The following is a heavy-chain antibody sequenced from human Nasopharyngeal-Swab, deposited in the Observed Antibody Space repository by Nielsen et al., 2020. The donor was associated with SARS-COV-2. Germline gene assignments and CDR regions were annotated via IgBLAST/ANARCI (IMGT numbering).Heavy chain of an antibody. Sequence: GESLKISCAASGFTFSSYSMNWVRQAPGKGLEWVSSISSSSSYIYYADSVKGRFTISRDNAKNSLYLQMNSLRAEDTAVYYCARRYFDWSDCWGQGTLVTVSS. CDR1: GFTFSSYS. D-gene: IGHD3-9*01. J-gene: IGHJ4*02. CDR2: ISSSSSYI. V-gene: IGHV3-21*01. CDR3: ARRYFDWSDC.